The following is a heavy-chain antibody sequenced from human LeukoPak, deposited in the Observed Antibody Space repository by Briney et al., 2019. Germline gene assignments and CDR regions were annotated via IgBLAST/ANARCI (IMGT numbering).Heavy chain of an antibody. CDR3: ARRVMTTVSPFDY. CDR1: GFTFSSYA. D-gene: IGHD4-4*01. CDR2: ISGSGGST. V-gene: IGHV3-23*01. J-gene: IGHJ4*02. Sequence: GGSLRLSCAASGFTFSSYAMSWVRQAPGKGLEWVSAISGSGGSTYYADSVKGRFTLSRDNAKNSLSLHINSLRAEDTAVYYCARRVMTTVSPFDYWGQGTLVTVSS.